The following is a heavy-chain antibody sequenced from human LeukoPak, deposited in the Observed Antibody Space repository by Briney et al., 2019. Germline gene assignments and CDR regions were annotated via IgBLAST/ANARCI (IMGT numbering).Heavy chain of an antibody. CDR1: GGSISSHY. Sequence: PSETLSLTCTVSGGSISSHYWSWIRQPPGKGLEWIGYIYCSGSTNYNPSLKSRVTISVDTSKNQFSLKLSSVTAADTAVYYCARYSSSWDPVGWGPFDYWGQGTLVTVSS. D-gene: IGHD6-13*01. CDR3: ARYSSSWDPVGWGPFDY. CDR2: IYCSGST. V-gene: IGHV4-59*11. J-gene: IGHJ4*02.